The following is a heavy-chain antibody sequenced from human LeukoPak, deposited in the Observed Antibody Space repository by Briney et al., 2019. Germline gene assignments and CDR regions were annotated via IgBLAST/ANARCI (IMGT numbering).Heavy chain of an antibody. CDR2: IYYSGST. CDR3: ARSEKVLLAWPPYLDY. Sequence: SETLSLTCTVSGGSISSYYWSWIRQPPGKGLEWIGYIYYSGSTNHNPSLKSRVTILVDTSKNQFSLKLSSVTAADTAVYYCARSEKVLLAWPPYLDYWGQGTLVTVSS. CDR1: GGSISSYY. J-gene: IGHJ4*02. V-gene: IGHV4-59*08. D-gene: IGHD2-21*01.